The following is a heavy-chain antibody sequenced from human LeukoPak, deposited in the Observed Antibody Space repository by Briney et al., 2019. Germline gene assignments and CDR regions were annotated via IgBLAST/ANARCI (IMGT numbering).Heavy chain of an antibody. CDR1: GFTFSNFG. CDR3: ARGQPGVAAAGNLDY. J-gene: IGHJ4*02. Sequence: GEPLRLSCAASGFTFSNFGMHWVRQAPGKGLEWMAVISYDGKVTYYADSVEGRFTISRDTSKNTLFLQMNSLRAEDTAVYYCARGQPGVAAAGNLDYWGQGTLVTVSS. D-gene: IGHD6-13*01. V-gene: IGHV3-30*03. CDR2: ISYDGKVT.